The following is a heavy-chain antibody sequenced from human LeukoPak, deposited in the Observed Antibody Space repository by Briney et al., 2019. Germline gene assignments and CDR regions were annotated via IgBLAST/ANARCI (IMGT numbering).Heavy chain of an antibody. CDR2: IYPGDSDT. V-gene: IGHV5-51*01. J-gene: IGHJ6*03. CDR3: ARLIMVRGASDYYYYYMDV. D-gene: IGHD3-10*01. Sequence: GESLKISCKGSGYSFTSYWIGWVRQMPGKGLEWMGIIYPGDSDTRYSPSFQGQVTISAVKSISTAYLQWSSLKASDTAMYYCARLIMVRGASDYYYYYMDVWGKGTTVTVSS. CDR1: GYSFTSYW.